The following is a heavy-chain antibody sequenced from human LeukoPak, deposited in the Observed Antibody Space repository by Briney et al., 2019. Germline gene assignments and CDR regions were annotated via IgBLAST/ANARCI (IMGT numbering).Heavy chain of an antibody. D-gene: IGHD2-21*02. J-gene: IGHJ4*02. Sequence: PGGSLRLSCAASGFTFSSYGMHWVRQAPGKGLEWVAVISYDGSNKYYADSVKGRFTISRDNSKNTLYLQMNSLRSEDTAVYYCARSRLLLDYWGQGTLVTVSS. CDR2: ISYDGSNK. V-gene: IGHV3-30*03. CDR3: ARSRLLLDY. CDR1: GFTFSSYG.